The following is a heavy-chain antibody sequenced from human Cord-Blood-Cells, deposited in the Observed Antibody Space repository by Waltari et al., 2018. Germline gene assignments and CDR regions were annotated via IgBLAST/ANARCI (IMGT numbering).Heavy chain of an antibody. CDR1: GYTFTSYD. CDR3: ARGVGEMTTVTFDY. V-gene: IGHV1-8*03. D-gene: IGHD4-17*01. Sequence: QVQLVQSGAEVKNHGDSVKVSCSASGYTFTSYDINCVRHATGQGLEWMGWMNPNSGNTGYAQKFQGRVTITRNTSISTAYMELSSLRSEDTAVYYCARGVGEMTTVTFDYWGQGTLVTVSS. J-gene: IGHJ4*02. CDR2: MNPNSGNT.